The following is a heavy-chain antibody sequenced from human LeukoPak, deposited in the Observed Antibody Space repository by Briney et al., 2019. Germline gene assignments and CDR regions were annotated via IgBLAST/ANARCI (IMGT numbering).Heavy chain of an antibody. CDR2: IYYSGST. Sequence: SETLSLTCTVSGGSISSYYWSWIRQPPGKGLEWIGYIYYSGSTNYNPSLKSRVTISVDTSKNQFSLKLSSVAAADTAVYYCARYVVVTAYFDYWGQGTLVTVSS. D-gene: IGHD2-21*02. CDR1: GGSISSYY. J-gene: IGHJ4*02. V-gene: IGHV4-59*01. CDR3: ARYVVVTAYFDY.